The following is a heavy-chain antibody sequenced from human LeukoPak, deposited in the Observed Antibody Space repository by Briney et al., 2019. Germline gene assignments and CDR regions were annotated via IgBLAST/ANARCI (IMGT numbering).Heavy chain of an antibody. CDR1: GFIFSDYY. CDR3: ARDYDSTGDERDYYYYMDV. CDR2: ISSSGRTT. J-gene: IGHJ6*03. Sequence: PGGSLRLSCAASGFIFSDYYMSWVRQAPGQGLEWVSYISSSGRTTYYADSVKGRFTISRDNAKNSLYLQMNGLRAQDTAVYYCARDYDSTGDERDYYYYMDVWGKGTTVTVSS. D-gene: IGHD3-22*01. V-gene: IGHV3-11*04.